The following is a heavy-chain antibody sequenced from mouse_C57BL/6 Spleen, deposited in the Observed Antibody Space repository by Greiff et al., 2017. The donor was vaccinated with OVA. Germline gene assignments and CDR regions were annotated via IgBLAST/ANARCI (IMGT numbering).Heavy chain of an antibody. CDR2: ISNGGGST. Sequence: EVKLMESGGGLVQPGGSLKLSCAASGFTFSDYYMYWVRQTPEKRLEWVAYISNGGGSTYYPDTVKGRFTISRDNAKNTLYLQMSRLKSEDTAMYYCARHGDGNYAFAYWGQGTLVTVSA. V-gene: IGHV5-12*01. D-gene: IGHD2-1*01. CDR3: ARHGDGNYAFAY. J-gene: IGHJ3*01. CDR1: GFTFSDYY.